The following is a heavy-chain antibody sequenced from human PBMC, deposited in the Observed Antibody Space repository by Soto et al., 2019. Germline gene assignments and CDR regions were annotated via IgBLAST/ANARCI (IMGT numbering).Heavy chain of an antibody. D-gene: IGHD5-18*01. CDR3: ARAGGYSYGWFHFDY. J-gene: IGHJ4*02. CDR2: IYYSGST. V-gene: IGHV4-59*01. CDR1: GGSISNYY. Sequence: SETLSLTCTVSGGSISNYYWSWIRQPPGKGLEWIGYIYYSGSTNYNPSLKSRVTISEDTSKNQFSLKLSSVTAADTAVYYCARAGGYSYGWFHFDYWGQGALVTVS.